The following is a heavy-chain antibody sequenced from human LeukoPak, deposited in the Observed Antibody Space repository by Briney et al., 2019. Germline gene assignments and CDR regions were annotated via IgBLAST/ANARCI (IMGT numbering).Heavy chain of an antibody. CDR3: ARVPKLLRSSGLGGGFFDY. CDR1: GGSISSSSYY. D-gene: IGHD6-19*01. V-gene: IGHV4-39*07. J-gene: IGHJ4*02. CDR2: IYYSGST. Sequence: SETLSLTCTVSGGSISSSSYYWGWIRQPPGKGLKWIGSIYYSGSTYYNPSLKSRVTISVDTSKSQFSLKLSSVTAADTAVYYCARVPKLLRSSGLGGGFFDYWGQGTLVTVSS.